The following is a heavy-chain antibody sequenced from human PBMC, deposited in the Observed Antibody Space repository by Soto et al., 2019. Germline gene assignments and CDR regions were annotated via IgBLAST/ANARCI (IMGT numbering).Heavy chain of an antibody. CDR3: ARDTGSSGYKYYFDY. D-gene: IGHD3-9*01. CDR2: IWYDGSNK. V-gene: IGHV3-33*01. Sequence: GGSLRLSCAASGFTFSSYGMHWVRQAPGKGLEWVAVIWYDGSNKYYADSVKGRFTISRDNSKNTLYLQMNSLRAEDTAVYYCARDTGSSGYKYYFDYWGQGTLVTVS. CDR1: GFTFSSYG. J-gene: IGHJ4*02.